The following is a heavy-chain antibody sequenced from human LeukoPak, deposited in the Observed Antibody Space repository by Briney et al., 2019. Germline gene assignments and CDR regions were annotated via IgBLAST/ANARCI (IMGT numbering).Heavy chain of an antibody. CDR3: ARGLPEGVVVVAASYYMDV. D-gene: IGHD2-15*01. J-gene: IGHJ6*03. CDR2: INTNTGNP. Sequence: ASVKVSCKASGYTFTSYAMNWVRQAPGQGLEWMGWINTNTGNPTYAQGFTGRFVFSLDTSVSTAYLQISSLKAEDTAVYYCARGLPEGVVVVAASYYMDVWGKETTVTVSS. CDR1: GYTFTSYA. V-gene: IGHV7-4-1*02.